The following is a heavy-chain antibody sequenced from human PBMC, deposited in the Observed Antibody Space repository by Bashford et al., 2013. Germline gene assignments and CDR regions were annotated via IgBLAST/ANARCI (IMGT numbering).Heavy chain of an antibody. J-gene: IGHJ4*02. V-gene: IGHV3-23*01. CDR3: AREGQDYDTLTGYGLYYFDY. CDR2: IRGRGDST. D-gene: IGHD3-9*01. Sequence: VRQAPGKGLEWVSRIRGRGDSTYYADSVKGRFTISRDNSKNTLYLQMNSLRAEDTAVYYCAREGQDYDTLTGYGLYYFDYWGQGTRVTVSS.